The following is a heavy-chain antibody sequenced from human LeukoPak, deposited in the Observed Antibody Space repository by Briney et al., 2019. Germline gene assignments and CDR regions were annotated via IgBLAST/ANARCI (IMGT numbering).Heavy chain of an antibody. J-gene: IGHJ6*03. CDR1: GGSISSYY. D-gene: IGHD3-3*01. V-gene: IGHV4-4*07. CDR2: IYTSGST. CDR3: ARDRHYDFWSGSQTPYYYYMDV. Sequence: SETLSLTCTVSGGSISSYYWSWIRQPAGKGLEWIGRIYTSGSTNYNPSLKSRVTISVDKPKNQFSLKLSSVAAADTAVYYCARDRHYDFWSGSQTPYYYYMDVWGKGTTVTVSS.